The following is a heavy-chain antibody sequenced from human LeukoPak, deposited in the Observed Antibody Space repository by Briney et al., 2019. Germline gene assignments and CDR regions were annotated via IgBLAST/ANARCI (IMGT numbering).Heavy chain of an antibody. CDR2: INPNSGGT. J-gene: IGHJ3*02. CDR1: GYTFTGYY. Sequence: ASVKVSCKASGYTFTGYYMHWVRQAPGQGLEWMGWINPNSGGTNYAQKFQGRVTMTRDTSISIAYMELSRLRSDDTAVYYCARPLGYCSSTSCYSYDAFDIWGQGTMVTVSS. D-gene: IGHD2-2*02. V-gene: IGHV1-2*02. CDR3: ARPLGYCSSTSCYSYDAFDI.